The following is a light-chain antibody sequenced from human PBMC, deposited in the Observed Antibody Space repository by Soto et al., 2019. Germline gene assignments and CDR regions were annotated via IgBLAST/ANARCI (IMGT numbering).Light chain of an antibody. CDR2: GAS. J-gene: IGKJ1*01. CDR1: QSVGTY. CDR3: QQDNNWPPWT. Sequence: EIVLTQSPGTLSLSPGERATLSCRASQSVGTYLAWYQQKPGQAPRLLIYGASSRATGIPDRFSGSGSGTEFTLTISSLQSEDFAVYYCQQDNNWPPWTFGQGTKVDI. V-gene: IGKV3D-15*01.